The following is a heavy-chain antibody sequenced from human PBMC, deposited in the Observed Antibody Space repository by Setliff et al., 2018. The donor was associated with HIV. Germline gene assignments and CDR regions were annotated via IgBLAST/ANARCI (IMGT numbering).Heavy chain of an antibody. V-gene: IGHV3-48*01. D-gene: IGHD2-21*02. CDR1: GLTFSNNG. CDR3: TRGKCGGDCSAARYMDV. CDR2: ITSAGAI. J-gene: IGHJ6*03. Sequence: TGGSLRLSCAASGLTFSNNGLSWVRQAPGKGLEWLSYITSAGAIFYADSVKGRFTISRDNAKSSLYLQMNNLRAEDTALYYCTRGKCGGDCSAARYMDVWGKGTTVTVSS.